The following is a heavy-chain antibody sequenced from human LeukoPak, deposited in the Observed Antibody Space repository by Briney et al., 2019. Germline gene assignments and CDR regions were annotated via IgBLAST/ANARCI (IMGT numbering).Heavy chain of an antibody. Sequence: ASVKVSCKASGYTFTSYGISWVRQAPGQGLEWMGWINPNSGGTNYAQKFQGRVTMTRDTSIRTAYMEVSSLRSDDTAVYYCARGQQWLEAFDYWGLGTLVTVSS. V-gene: IGHV1-2*02. CDR1: GYTFTSYG. CDR3: ARGQQWLEAFDY. CDR2: INPNSGGT. D-gene: IGHD6-19*01. J-gene: IGHJ4*02.